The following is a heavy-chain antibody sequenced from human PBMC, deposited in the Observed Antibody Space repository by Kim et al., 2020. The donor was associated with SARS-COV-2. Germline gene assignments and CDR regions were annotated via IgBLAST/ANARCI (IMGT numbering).Heavy chain of an antibody. J-gene: IGHJ4*02. Sequence: ENTHYANSVEGRFTICSTNSKHMLYLQMNSLSAEDTAVYYCVRDLTYNSAYWGQGTLVTVSS. CDR3: VRDLTYNSAY. D-gene: IGHD1-1*01. V-gene: IGHV3-23*01. CDR2: ENT.